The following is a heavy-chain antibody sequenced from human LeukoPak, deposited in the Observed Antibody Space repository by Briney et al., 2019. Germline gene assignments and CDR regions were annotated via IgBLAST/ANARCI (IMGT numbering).Heavy chain of an antibody. J-gene: IGHJ6*03. CDR1: GFVVTSHH. CDR3: ARDGVSQYNWNSLNYYYYYYMDV. CDR2: IKQDGSEK. V-gene: IGHV3-7*01. Sequence: GGSLRLSCEVSGFVVTSHHMNWVRQAPGKGLEWVANIKQDGSEKYYVDSVKGRFTISRDNAKNSLYLQMNSLRAEDTAVYYCARDGVSQYNWNSLNYYYYYYMDVWGKGTTVTVSS. D-gene: IGHD1-7*01.